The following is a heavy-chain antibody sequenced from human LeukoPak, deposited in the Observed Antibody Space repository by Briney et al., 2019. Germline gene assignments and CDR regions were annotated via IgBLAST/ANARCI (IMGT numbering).Heavy chain of an antibody. V-gene: IGHV4-39*01. CDR1: GGSISSSSYY. D-gene: IGHD2-2*01. J-gene: IGHJ1*01. CDR2: IYYSGST. Sequence: SETLSLTCTVSGGSISSSSYYWGWIRQPPGKGLEWIGSIYYSGSTYYNPSLKSRVTISVDTSKNQFSLKLSSVTAADTAVYCCASPTLGYCSSTSCLTAEYFQHWGQGTLVTVSS. CDR3: ASPTLGYCSSTSCLTAEYFQH.